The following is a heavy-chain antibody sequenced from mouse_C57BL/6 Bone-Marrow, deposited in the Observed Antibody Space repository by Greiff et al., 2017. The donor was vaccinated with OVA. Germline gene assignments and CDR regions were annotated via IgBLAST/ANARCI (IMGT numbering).Heavy chain of an antibody. V-gene: IGHV5-12*01. J-gene: IGHJ4*01. D-gene: IGHD1-1*02. Sequence: EVMLVESGGGLVQPGGSLKLSCAASGFTFSDYYMYWVRQTPEKRLEWVAYISNGGGSTYYPDTVKGRFTISRDNAKNTLYLQMSRLKSEDTAMYYCARRWFYAMDYWGQGTSVTVSS. CDR3: ARRWFYAMDY. CDR2: ISNGGGST. CDR1: GFTFSDYY.